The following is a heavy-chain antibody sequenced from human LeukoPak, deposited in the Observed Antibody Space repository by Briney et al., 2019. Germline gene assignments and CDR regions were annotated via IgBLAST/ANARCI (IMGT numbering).Heavy chain of an antibody. J-gene: IGHJ4*02. CDR3: ARGYPTYYYDSSGYYYDY. D-gene: IGHD3-22*01. CDR1: GYTFTGYY. V-gene: IGHV1-2*02. Sequence: ASVKVSCKASGYTFTGYYMHWVRQAPGQGLEWMGWINPNSGGTNYAQKFQGRVTMTRDTSISTAYMELSRLRSDDTAVYYCARGYPTYYYDSSGYYYDYWGQGTLVTVSS. CDR2: INPNSGGT.